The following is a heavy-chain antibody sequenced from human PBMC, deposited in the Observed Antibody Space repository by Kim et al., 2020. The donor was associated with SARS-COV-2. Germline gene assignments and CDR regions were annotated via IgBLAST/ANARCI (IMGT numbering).Heavy chain of an antibody. D-gene: IGHD6-13*01. V-gene: IGHV1-18*01. J-gene: IGHJ3*02. Sequence: NYAQKLQGRVTMTTDTSTSTAYMELRSLRSDDTAVYYCARGAAADDAFDIWGQGTMVTVSS. CDR3: ARGAAADDAFDI.